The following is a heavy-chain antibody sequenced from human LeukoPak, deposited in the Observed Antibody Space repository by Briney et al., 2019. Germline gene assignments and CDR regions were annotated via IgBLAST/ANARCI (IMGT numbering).Heavy chain of an antibody. V-gene: IGHV5-51*01. Sequence: VESLKSSCTGPGYSLINYWIGCVRHMPPQGQASIRTIYLGDFDTRYSPSFQGQVTISADKSINTAYLQWSSLKASDTAMYYCARGIAEAAVTKFDFWGQGTLVTVSS. D-gene: IGHD6-13*01. J-gene: IGHJ5*01. CDR3: ARGIAEAAVTKFDF. CDR1: GYSLINYW. CDR2: IYLGDFDT.